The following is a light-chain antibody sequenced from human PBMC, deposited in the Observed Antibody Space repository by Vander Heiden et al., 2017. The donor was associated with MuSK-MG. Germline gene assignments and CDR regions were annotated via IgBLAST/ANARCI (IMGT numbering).Light chain of an antibody. CDR1: SSDIGNYDY. CDR2: DVS. Sequence: QSALTQPASVSGSPGQSITISCSGSSSDIGNYDYVSWYLHHPGKAPKLIIYDVSNRPSGVSNRFSCSKSGNTASPTVSGLQAEDEADYVCCSYTDTGSLYVVFGGGTKMTVL. J-gene: IGLJ2*01. CDR3: CSYTDTGSLYVV. V-gene: IGLV2-14*03.